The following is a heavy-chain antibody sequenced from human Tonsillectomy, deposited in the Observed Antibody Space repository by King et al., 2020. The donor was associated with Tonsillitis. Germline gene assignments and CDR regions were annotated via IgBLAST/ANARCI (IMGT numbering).Heavy chain of an antibody. Sequence: VQLQQWGAGLLKPSETLSLTCGVYXXXFXGXYWXWIRQPPGKXLEWIGEINHSGSTNYNPSLKSRVTISVDTSKNQFSLKLSSVTAADXAVYYCAYSXGXFEXXYWGXXTLVTV. CDR1: XXXFXGXY. CDR3: AYSXGXFEXXY. D-gene: IGHD6-19*01. V-gene: IGHV4-34*01. CDR2: INHSGST. J-gene: IGHJ4*01.